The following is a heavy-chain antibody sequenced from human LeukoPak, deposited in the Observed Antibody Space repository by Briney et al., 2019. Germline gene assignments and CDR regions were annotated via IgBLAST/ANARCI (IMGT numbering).Heavy chain of an antibody. V-gene: IGHV3-30*02. CDR3: AKDHAWELLGEGPIAFDY. J-gene: IGHJ4*02. CDR1: GFTFSSYG. D-gene: IGHD1-26*01. CDR2: IRYDGSNK. Sequence: GGSLRLSCAASGFTFSSYGMHWVRQAPGKGLEWVAFIRYDGSNKYYADSVKGRFTISRDNSKNTLYLQMNSLRAEDTAVYYCAKDHAWELLGEGPIAFDYWGQGTLVTVSS.